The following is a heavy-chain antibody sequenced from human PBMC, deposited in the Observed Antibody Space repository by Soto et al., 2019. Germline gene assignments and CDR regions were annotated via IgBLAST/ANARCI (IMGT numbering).Heavy chain of an antibody. CDR1: GFTFSSYA. CDR2: ISGSGGST. CDR3: AKDKAARQLRTAIDY. D-gene: IGHD6-6*01. J-gene: IGHJ4*02. V-gene: IGHV3-23*01. Sequence: GGSLRLSCAASGFTFSSYAMSWVRQAPGKGLEWVSAISGSGGSTYYADSVKGRFTISRDNSKNTLYLQMNSLRAEDTAVYYCAKDKAARQLRTAIDYWGQGTLVTVSS.